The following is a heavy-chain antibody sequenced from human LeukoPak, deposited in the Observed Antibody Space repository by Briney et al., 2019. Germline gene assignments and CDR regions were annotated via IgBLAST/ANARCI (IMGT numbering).Heavy chain of an antibody. V-gene: IGHV3-15*01. CDR2: IKSKTDGGTT. J-gene: IGHJ4*02. CDR3: TRDGSSGYEGRYDD. D-gene: IGHD5-12*01. CDR1: GFTFSNTW. Sequence: GGSLRLSCAASGFTFSNTWMSWVRQAPGKGLEWVGRIKSKTDGGTTDYAAPVKGRFIISRDDSKNTLYLQMNSLKTEDTAVYYCTRDGSSGYEGRYDDWGQGTLV.